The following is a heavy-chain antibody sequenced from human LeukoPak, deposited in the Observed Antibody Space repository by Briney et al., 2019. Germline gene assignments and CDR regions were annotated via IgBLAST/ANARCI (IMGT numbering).Heavy chain of an antibody. CDR3: ARGPQGYYFDY. V-gene: IGHV1-46*01. CDR2: INPSGGST. Sequence: ASVTVSCKASGYTFTSYYMHWVRQAPGRGLEWMGIINPSGGSTSYAQKFQGRVTMTRDTSTSTVYMELSSLRSEDTAVYYCARGPQGYYFDYWGQGTLVTVSS. J-gene: IGHJ4*02. CDR1: GYTFTSYY.